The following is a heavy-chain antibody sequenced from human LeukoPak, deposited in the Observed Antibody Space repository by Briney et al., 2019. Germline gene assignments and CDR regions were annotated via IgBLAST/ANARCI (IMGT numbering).Heavy chain of an antibody. CDR1: GGSLSGYY. CDR2: INHSGST. Sequence: SETLSLTCAVYGGSLSGYYWSWIRQPPGKGLEWIGEINHSGSTNYNPSLKSRVTISVDTSKNQFSLKLSSVTAADTAVYYCARGRITMVRGVPPGYYYGMDVWGQGTTVTVSS. V-gene: IGHV4-34*01. D-gene: IGHD3-10*01. CDR3: ARGRITMVRGVPPGYYYGMDV. J-gene: IGHJ6*02.